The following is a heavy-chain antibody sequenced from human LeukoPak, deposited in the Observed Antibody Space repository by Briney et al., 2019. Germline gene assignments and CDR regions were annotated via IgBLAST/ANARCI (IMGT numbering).Heavy chain of an antibody. CDR1: GGSISSGGYY. Sequence: SETLSLTCTVSGGSISSGGYYWSWIRQHPGKGLVWIGYIYYSGSTYYNPSLKSRVTISVDTSKNQFSLKLSSVTAADTAVYYCARLYCSGGSCYGGNWFDPWGQGTLVTVSS. CDR2: IYYSGST. CDR3: ARLYCSGGSCYGGNWFDP. D-gene: IGHD2-15*01. J-gene: IGHJ5*02. V-gene: IGHV4-31*03.